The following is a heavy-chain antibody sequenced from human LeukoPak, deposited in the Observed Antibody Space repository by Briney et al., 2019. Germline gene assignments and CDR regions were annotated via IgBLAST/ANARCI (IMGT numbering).Heavy chain of an antibody. CDR3: ARSIPYGTTWYGRSDY. D-gene: IGHD6-13*01. CDR1: GFPFSSYS. CDR2: IKPDGTTK. J-gene: IGHJ4*02. Sequence: GSLRLSCAASGFPFSSYSMTWVRQAPGKGLEWVANIKPDGTTKFYVDSVKGRFTISRDNALNSLYLQMNSLKAEDTAIYYCARSIPYGTTWYGRSDYWGQGTLVTVSS. V-gene: IGHV3-7*03.